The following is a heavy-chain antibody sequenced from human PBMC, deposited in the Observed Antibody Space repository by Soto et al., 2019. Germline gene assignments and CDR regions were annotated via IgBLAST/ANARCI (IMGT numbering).Heavy chain of an antibody. Sequence: GCLRLSCAASGFTFGSYWMNCVRQAPGKGLVWVSLIDSYGSSTTYADSVKGRFTTSRDNAKNTLYLQMSSLRVEDTAVYYCARGRKYGMDFWVQGTMVTLS. CDR1: GFTFGSYW. CDR2: IDSYGSST. J-gene: IGHJ6*02. CDR3: ARGRKYGMDF. V-gene: IGHV3-74*01.